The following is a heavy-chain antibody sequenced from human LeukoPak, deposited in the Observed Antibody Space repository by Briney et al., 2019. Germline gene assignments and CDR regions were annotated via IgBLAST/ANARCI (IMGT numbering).Heavy chain of an antibody. J-gene: IGHJ4*02. CDR2: IKQAGSEK. V-gene: IGHV3-7*01. Sequence: GGSLRLSCTASGITFSGYWMSWVRQPPGKGLEWVANIKQAGSEKYYVDSVKGRFTISRDDAKKSVYLQMNSLRAEDTAVYYCASGGGPFDYWGQGTLVTVSS. D-gene: IGHD3-16*01. CDR1: GITFSGYW. CDR3: ASGGGPFDY.